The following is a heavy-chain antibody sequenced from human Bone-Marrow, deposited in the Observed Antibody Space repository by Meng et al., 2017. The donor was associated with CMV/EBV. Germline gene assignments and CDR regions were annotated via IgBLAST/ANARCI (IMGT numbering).Heavy chain of an antibody. J-gene: IGHJ4*02. D-gene: IGHD3-22*01. CDR2: IYHTGST. CDR1: GASVNSGGYS. V-gene: IGHV4-30-2*01. CDR3: ATFYFDNSGYYFDQ. Sequence: SGASVNSGGYSWSWIRQPPGKGLEWIGSIYHTGSTYYNPSLKSRVTISLDTSMNQFSLKLNSVTAADAAVFYCATFYFDNSGYYFDQWGQGALVTVSS.